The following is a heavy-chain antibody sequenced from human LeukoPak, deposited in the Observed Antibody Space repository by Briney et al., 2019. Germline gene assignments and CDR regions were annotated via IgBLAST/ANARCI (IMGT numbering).Heavy chain of an antibody. Sequence: ASVKVSCKASGYTFTSYYMHWVRQAPGQGLEWMGIINPSGGSTSYAQKFQGRVTMTRDTSTSTVYMELSSLRSEDTAVNYCARDRGRSPMGYDAFDIWGPGTMVTVSS. D-gene: IGHD2-15*01. V-gene: IGHV1-46*01. CDR3: ARDRGRSPMGYDAFDI. J-gene: IGHJ3*02. CDR1: GYTFTSYY. CDR2: INPSGGST.